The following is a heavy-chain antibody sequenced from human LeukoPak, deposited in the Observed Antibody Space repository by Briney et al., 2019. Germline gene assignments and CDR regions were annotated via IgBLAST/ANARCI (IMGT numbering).Heavy chain of an antibody. J-gene: IGHJ3*02. CDR2: ISGSGGST. CDR3: AEDPRSSWDRNAFDI. Sequence: PGGSLRLSCAASGFTFSSYAMSWVRQAPGKGLEWVSAISGSGGSTYYADSVKGRFTISRDNSKNTLYLQMNSLRAEDTAVYYCAEDPRSSWDRNAFDIWGQGTMVTVSS. CDR1: GFTFSSYA. V-gene: IGHV3-23*01. D-gene: IGHD6-13*01.